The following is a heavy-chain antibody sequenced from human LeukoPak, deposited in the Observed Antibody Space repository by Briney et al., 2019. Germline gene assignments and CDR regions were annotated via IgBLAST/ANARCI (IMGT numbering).Heavy chain of an antibody. V-gene: IGHV3-30*04. CDR1: GFTFSSYA. CDR2: ISYDGSNK. CDR3: AAGPTTGY. D-gene: IGHD1-7*01. Sequence: GGSLRLSCAASGFTFSSYAMHWVRQAPGKGLEWVAVISYDGSNKYYADSVKGRFTISRDNSKNTPYLQMNSLRAEDTAVYYCAAGPTTGYWGQGTLVTVSS. J-gene: IGHJ4*02.